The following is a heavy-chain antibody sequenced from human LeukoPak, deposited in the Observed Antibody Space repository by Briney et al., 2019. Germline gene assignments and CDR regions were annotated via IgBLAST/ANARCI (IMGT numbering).Heavy chain of an antibody. CDR1: GFTFSSYS. CDR3: APEDTAMVEHLDFDY. Sequence: GGSLRLSCAASGFTFSSYSMNWVRQAPGKGLEWVSYISSSSSTIYYADSVKGRFTISRDNAKNSLYLQMDSLRAEDTAVYYCAPEDTAMVEHLDFDYWGQGTLVTVSS. CDR2: ISSSSSTI. J-gene: IGHJ4*02. V-gene: IGHV3-48*01. D-gene: IGHD5-18*01.